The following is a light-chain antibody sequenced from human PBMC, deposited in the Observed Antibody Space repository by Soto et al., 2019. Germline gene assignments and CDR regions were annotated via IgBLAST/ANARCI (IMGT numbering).Light chain of an antibody. V-gene: IGLV2-14*01. J-gene: IGLJ3*02. CDR3: SSYTTSSTRV. Sequence: QSALTQPASVSGSPGQSITISCTGTSSDVGAYNYVSWHQQHPGKAPKLMIYDVSNRPSGVSNRFSGTKSGNTASLTISGLQAEDEGDYYCSSYTTSSTRVFGGGTKLTVL. CDR1: SSDVGAYNY. CDR2: DVS.